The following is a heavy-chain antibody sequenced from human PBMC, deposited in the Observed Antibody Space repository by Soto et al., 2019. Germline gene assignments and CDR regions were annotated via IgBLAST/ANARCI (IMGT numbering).Heavy chain of an antibody. J-gene: IGHJ4*02. Sequence: ASVKVSCKASGYTFTGYYMRWVRQAPGQGLEWMGWINPNSGGTNYAQKFQGWVTMTRDTSISTAYMELSRLRSDDTAVYYCARAYNCSGGSCYSSFDYWGQGTLVTVSS. D-gene: IGHD2-15*01. CDR3: ARAYNCSGGSCYSSFDY. V-gene: IGHV1-2*04. CDR2: INPNSGGT. CDR1: GYTFTGYY.